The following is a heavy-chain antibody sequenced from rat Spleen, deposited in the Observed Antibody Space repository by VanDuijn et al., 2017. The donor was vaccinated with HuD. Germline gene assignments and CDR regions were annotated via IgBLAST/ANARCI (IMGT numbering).Heavy chain of an antibody. CDR2: ISYDESST. CDR3: ARAGYLRDWYFDF. CDR1: GFTFSHYD. J-gene: IGHJ1*01. V-gene: IGHV5-7*01. Sequence: EVQLVESGGGLVQPGRSMKLSCAASGFTFSHYDMAWVRQAPKKGLEWVAFISYDESSTYYRDSVKGRFTISRDNAKSTLSLQMDSLRSEDTATYYCARAGYLRDWYFDFWGPGTMVTVSS. D-gene: IGHD2-2*01.